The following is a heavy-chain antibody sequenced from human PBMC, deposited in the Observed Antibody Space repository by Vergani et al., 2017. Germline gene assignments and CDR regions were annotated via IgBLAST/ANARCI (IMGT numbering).Heavy chain of an antibody. CDR3: AKVNYYYYGMDV. J-gene: IGHJ6*02. Sequence: VQLVESGGGLVKPGGSLRLSCAASGFTFSSYSMHWVRQAPGKGLEWVAVISYDGSNKYYADSVKGRFTISRDNSKNTLYLQMNSLRAEDTAVYYCAKVNYYYYGMDVWGQGTTVTVSS. V-gene: IGHV3-30*18. CDR2: ISYDGSNK. CDR1: GFTFSSYS.